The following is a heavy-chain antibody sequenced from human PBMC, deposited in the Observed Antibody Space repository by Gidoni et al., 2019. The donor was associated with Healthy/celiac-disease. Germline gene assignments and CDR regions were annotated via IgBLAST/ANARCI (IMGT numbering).Heavy chain of an antibody. CDR1: GGTFSSYA. V-gene: IGHV1-69*01. J-gene: IGHJ6*02. Sequence: QVQLVQSGAEVKKPGSSVKVSCKASGGTFSSYAIRWVRQAPGQGLEWMGGIIPIFGTANYAQKFQGRVTITADESTSTAYMELSSLRSEDTAVYYCARERLGYCSGGSCRYYYYGMDVWGQGTTVTVSS. CDR3: ARERLGYCSGGSCRYYYYGMDV. D-gene: IGHD2-15*01. CDR2: IIPIFGTA.